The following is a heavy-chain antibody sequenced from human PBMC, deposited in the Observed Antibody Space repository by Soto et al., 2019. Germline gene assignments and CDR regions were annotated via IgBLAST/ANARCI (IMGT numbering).Heavy chain of an antibody. D-gene: IGHD1-26*01. V-gene: IGHV3-30*18. CDR2: ISYDGSNK. J-gene: IGHJ4*02. CDR3: AKTPEVGAPY. CDR1: GFTFSSYG. Sequence: QVQLVESGGGVVQPGRSLRLSCAASGFTFSSYGMHWVRQAPGKGLEWVAVISYDGSNKYYADSVKGRFTISRDNSKNTLYLQMNSLRAEDTAVYYCAKTPEVGAPYWGQGTLVTVSS.